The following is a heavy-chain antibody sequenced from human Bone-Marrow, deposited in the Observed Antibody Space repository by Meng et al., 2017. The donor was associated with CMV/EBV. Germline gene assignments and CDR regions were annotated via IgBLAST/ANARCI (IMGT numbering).Heavy chain of an antibody. CDR3: ARGLVTYYDSSGYYNY. J-gene: IGHJ4*02. Sequence: HRRGPAPGLVKPSGPRSLTCTVSGGSISSSSYYGGWIRQPPGKGLEWIGSIYYSGSTYYNPSLKSRVTISVDTSKNQFSLKLSSVTAADTAVYYCARGLVTYYDSSGYYNYWGQGTLVTVPQ. D-gene: IGHD3-22*01. CDR2: IYYSGST. V-gene: IGHV4-39*07. CDR1: GGSISSSSYY.